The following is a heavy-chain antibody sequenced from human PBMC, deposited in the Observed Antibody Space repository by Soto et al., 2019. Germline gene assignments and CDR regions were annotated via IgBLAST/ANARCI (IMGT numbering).Heavy chain of an antibody. CDR2: IYYSGST. V-gene: IGHV4-59*08. CDR1: GGSIISYY. D-gene: IGHD4-17*01. J-gene: IGHJ2*01. Sequence: QVQLQESGPGLVKPSETLSLTCTVSGGSIISYYWRWIRQPPGKGLEWIGYIYYSGSTNHNPSLKSRVTISVDTSKNQFSLKLSSVTAADTAVYYCAGVDYGDYWYFDLWGRGTLVTVSS. CDR3: AGVDYGDYWYFDL.